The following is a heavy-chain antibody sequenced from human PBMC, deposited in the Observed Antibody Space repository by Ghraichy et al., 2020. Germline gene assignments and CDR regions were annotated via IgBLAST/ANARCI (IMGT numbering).Heavy chain of an antibody. J-gene: IGHJ4*02. CDR1: GYTFTSYD. D-gene: IGHD7-27*01. Sequence: ASVKVSCKASGYTFTSYDINWVRQATGQGLEWMGWMHPNSGDTGYAQRFQGRITITSDTSINTAYMELSSLTSEDTAVYYCTRNIALTGDFDYWGQGSLVTVSS. CDR3: TRNIALTGDFDY. V-gene: IGHV1-8*01. CDR2: MHPNSGDT.